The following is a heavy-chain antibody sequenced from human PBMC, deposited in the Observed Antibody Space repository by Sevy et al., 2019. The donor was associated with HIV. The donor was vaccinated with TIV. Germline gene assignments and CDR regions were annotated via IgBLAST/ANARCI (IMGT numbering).Heavy chain of an antibody. Sequence: GGSLRLSCAASGIAFSTYAMFWVRQAPGKGLEWVSSISAGGYSTYYADSVKGRFTLSRDNSRNTLDLQMNSLRAGDTAVYDCAKEISYGYYDDSRATVDYWGQGTLVTVSS. CDR2: ISAGGYST. D-gene: IGHD3-22*01. J-gene: IGHJ4*02. V-gene: IGHV3-23*01. CDR3: AKEISYGYYDDSRATVDY. CDR1: GIAFSTYA.